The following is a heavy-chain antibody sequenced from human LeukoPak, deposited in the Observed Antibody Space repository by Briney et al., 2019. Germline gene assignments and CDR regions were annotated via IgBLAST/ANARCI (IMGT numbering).Heavy chain of an antibody. D-gene: IGHD3-10*01. CDR3: ARGAISMVRGTWGNWFDP. J-gene: IGHJ5*02. CDR2: IYHSGST. Sequence: PSETLSLTCTVSGYSISSGYYWGWIRQPPGKGLEWIGTIYHSGSTYYNPSLKSRVTISVDTSKTHFSLKLSSVTAADTAVYYCARGAISMVRGTWGNWFDPWGQGTLVTVSS. CDR1: GYSISSGYY. V-gene: IGHV4-38-2*02.